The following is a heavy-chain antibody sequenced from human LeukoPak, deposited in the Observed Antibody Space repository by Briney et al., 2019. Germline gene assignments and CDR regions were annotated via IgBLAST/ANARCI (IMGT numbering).Heavy chain of an antibody. J-gene: IGHJ4*02. CDR2: FNPKSGAT. CDR1: GDTFTGYY. V-gene: IGHV1-2*02. CDR3: ATGSSTAGSRFPQEY. D-gene: IGHD2-2*01. Sequence: ASVKVSCKASGDTFTGYYLHWVRQAPGQGLEWMGWFNPKSGATKYAQMVQGRVTMTRDTSISTAYMDLSSLRSDDTAVYYCATGSSTAGSRFPQEYWGQGSLVTVSS.